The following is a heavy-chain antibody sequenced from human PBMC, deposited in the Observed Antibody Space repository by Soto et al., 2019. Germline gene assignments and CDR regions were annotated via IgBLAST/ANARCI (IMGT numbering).Heavy chain of an antibody. CDR2: INPSGGST. CDR3: ARGRAPGLAVAGRDY. D-gene: IGHD6-19*01. J-gene: IGHJ4*02. CDR1: GYTFTSYY. Sequence: ALVKVSCKASGYTFTSYYMHWVRQAPGQGLEWMGIINPSGGSTSYAQKFQGRVTMTRDTSTSTVYMELSSLRSEDTAVYYCARGRAPGLAVAGRDYWGQGTLVTVSS. V-gene: IGHV1-46*01.